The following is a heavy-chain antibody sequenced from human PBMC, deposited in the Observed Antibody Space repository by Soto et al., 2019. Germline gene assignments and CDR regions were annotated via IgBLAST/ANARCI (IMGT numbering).Heavy chain of an antibody. D-gene: IGHD2-21*01. CDR2: IYYSGST. CDR3: ARQGPSYSPFDC. Sequence: QLQLQESGPGLVKPAETLSLTCTVSCASITTGTYYWGWIRQPPGKGLEWLASIYYSGSTYYNPSLTSRVAISVDTCKTQLSLKLSSVTAADTAVHSCARQGPSYSPFDCCGEGTMVTVSS. CDR1: CASITTGTYY. V-gene: IGHV4-39*01. J-gene: IGHJ4*02.